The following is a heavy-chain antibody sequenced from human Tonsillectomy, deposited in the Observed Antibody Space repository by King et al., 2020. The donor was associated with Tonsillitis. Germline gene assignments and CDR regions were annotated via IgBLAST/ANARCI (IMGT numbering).Heavy chain of an antibody. Sequence: QLQESGPGLVKPSETLSLTCSVSGGSISSSSYYWGWIRQPPGKGLEWIGNIHYSGSTYYQPSLKSRVTISVDTSKNQFSLKLSSVTAADTAVYYCARTVELDYYYYYMDVWGKGTTVTVSS. CDR1: GGSISSSSYY. J-gene: IGHJ6*03. V-gene: IGHV4-39*01. CDR2: IHYSGST. CDR3: ARTVELDYYYYYMDV. D-gene: IGHD5-24*01.